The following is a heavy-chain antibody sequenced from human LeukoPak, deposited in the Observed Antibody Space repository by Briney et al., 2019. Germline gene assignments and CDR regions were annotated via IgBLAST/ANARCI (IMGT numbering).Heavy chain of an antibody. J-gene: IGHJ4*02. CDR2: ISAYNGNT. Sequence: ASAKVSCKASGGTFSSYAISWVRQAPGQGLEWMGWISAYNGNTNYAQKLQGRVTMTTDTSTSTAYMELRSLRSDDTAVYYCARLCNWNYFDYWGQGTLVTVSS. D-gene: IGHD1-20*01. V-gene: IGHV1-18*01. CDR3: ARLCNWNYFDY. CDR1: GGTFSSYA.